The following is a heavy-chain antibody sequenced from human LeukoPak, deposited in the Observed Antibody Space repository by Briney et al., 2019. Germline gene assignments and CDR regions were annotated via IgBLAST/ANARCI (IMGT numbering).Heavy chain of an antibody. CDR1: GYTFTGYY. Sequence: GASVKVSCKASGYTFTGYYMHWVRQAPGQGLEWMGWINPNSGGTNYAQKFQGRVTMTRDTSISTAYMELSRLRSDDTAVYYCAREESAGLRLFWFVPWGQGTLVTVSS. CDR2: INPNSGGT. D-gene: IGHD3-16*01. J-gene: IGHJ5*02. CDR3: AREESAGLRLFWFVP. V-gene: IGHV1-2*02.